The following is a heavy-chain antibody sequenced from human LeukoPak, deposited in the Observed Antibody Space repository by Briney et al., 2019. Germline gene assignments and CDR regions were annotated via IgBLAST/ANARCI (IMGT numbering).Heavy chain of an antibody. Sequence: SETLSLTCTVSGGSVSGGNDFWSWIRQPPGKGLEWIAYIYYSGSTNYNPTLKTRVTMSADTSKTQFSLKLSSVTPADTAVYYCATADNGYEFDYWGQGMLVTVSS. CDR1: GGSVSGGNDF. J-gene: IGHJ4*02. D-gene: IGHD5-12*01. V-gene: IGHV4-61*01. CDR2: IYYSGST. CDR3: ATADNGYEFDY.